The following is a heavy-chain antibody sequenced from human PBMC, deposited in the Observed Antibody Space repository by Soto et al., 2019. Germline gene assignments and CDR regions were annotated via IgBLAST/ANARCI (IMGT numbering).Heavy chain of an antibody. Sequence: SETLSLTCTVSGGSISSSSYYWGWIRQPPGKGLEWIGSIYYSGSTYYNPSLKSRVTISVDTSKNQFSLKLSSVTAADTAVYYCARRSGAARPTGAFDIWGQGTMVTVSS. CDR3: ARRSGAARPTGAFDI. CDR2: IYYSGST. J-gene: IGHJ3*02. D-gene: IGHD6-6*01. V-gene: IGHV4-39*01. CDR1: GGSISSSSYY.